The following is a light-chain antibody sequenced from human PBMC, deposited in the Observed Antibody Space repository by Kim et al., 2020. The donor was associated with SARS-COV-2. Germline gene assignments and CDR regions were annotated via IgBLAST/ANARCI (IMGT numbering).Light chain of an antibody. Sequence: QPALTQPASVSGSPGQSITISFTGTSSDVGGYKYVSWYQQHPGKAPKLMIYDVSNRPSGVSNRFSGSKSGNTASLTISGLQAEDEADYYCSSYTSSSTNYVFGTGTKVTVL. J-gene: IGLJ1*01. CDR3: SSYTSSSTNYV. V-gene: IGLV2-14*03. CDR1: SSDVGGYKY. CDR2: DVS.